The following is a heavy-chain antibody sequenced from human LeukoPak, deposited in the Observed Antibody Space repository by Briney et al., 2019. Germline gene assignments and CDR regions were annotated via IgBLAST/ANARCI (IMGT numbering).Heavy chain of an antibody. CDR1: GYTFTTYW. J-gene: IGHJ4*02. V-gene: IGHV5-51*01. CDR3: ARRGGGGSAASAKAFDY. CDR2: LYPGDSDA. Sequence: GESLKISCKGSGYTFTTYWIAWVRQMPGKGLEWMGILYPGDSDARYSPSFHCQVTISVDESISTAYLQWSSLKASDTAMYYCARRGGGGSAASAKAFDYWGQGTLVTVSS. D-gene: IGHD6-13*01.